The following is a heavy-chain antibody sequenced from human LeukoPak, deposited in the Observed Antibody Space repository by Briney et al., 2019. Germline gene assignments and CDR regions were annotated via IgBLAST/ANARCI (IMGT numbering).Heavy chain of an antibody. CDR3: VIYKGIVATTFFDY. V-gene: IGHV3-30*03. CDR1: GFTFGSYG. J-gene: IGHJ4*02. D-gene: IGHD5-12*01. Sequence: PGRSLRLSCAASGFTFGSYGMHWVRQAPGKGLEWVAVISYDGSNKYYADSVKGRFTISRDNSQNTVYLQMNSLRAEDTAVYYCVIYKGIVATTFFDYWGQGTLVTVSS. CDR2: ISYDGSNK.